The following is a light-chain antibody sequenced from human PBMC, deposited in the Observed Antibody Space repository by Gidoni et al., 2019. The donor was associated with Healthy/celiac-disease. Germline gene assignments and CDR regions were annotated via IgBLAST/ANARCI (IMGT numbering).Light chain of an antibody. CDR3: QAWDSSTVV. Sequence: SYDLTQPLSVSVSPGQTASITCPGDKLGDKYACWYQQKPGQSPVLVIYQDSKRPSGIPERFSGCNSGNTATLTIGGTQAMDEADYYGQAWDSSTVVVGGGTKLTVL. J-gene: IGLJ2*01. CDR2: QDS. CDR1: KLGDKY. V-gene: IGLV3-1*01.